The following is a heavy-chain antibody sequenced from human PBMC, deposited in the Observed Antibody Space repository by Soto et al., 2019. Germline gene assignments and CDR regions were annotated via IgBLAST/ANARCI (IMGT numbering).Heavy chain of an antibody. J-gene: IGHJ6*02. V-gene: IGHV1-69*13. CDR3: ARILGYCSGGSCYSDYYYGMDV. CDR2: IIPIFGTA. Sequence: SVKVSCKASGGTFSSYAISWVRQAPGQGLEWMGGIIPIFGTANYAQKFQGRVTITADESTSTAYMELSSLRSEDTAVYYCARILGYCSGGSCYSDYYYGMDVWGQGTTVTVSS. D-gene: IGHD2-15*01. CDR1: GGTFSSYA.